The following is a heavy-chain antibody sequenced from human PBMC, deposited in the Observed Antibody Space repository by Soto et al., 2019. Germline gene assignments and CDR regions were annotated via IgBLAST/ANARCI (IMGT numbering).Heavy chain of an antibody. Sequence: QVQLQESGPGLVKSSGTLSLTCVVSSGSVSNDNWWSWVRQTPETGLEWIGEIHHSGATNYNPSLKSRVTMSVDKSRNQLSLNLNSVTAADTAVYYCAKNSYYCMAVWGRGTTVTVSS. CDR3: AKNSYYCMAV. J-gene: IGHJ6*03. CDR2: IHHSGAT. V-gene: IGHV4-4*02. CDR1: SGSVSNDNW.